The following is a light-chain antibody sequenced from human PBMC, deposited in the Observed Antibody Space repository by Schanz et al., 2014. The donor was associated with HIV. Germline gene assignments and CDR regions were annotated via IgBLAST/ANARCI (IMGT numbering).Light chain of an antibody. Sequence: QSVLTQPPSVSGAPGQRVTISCIGSTSNIGAGYDVHWYQQLPGTAPKLLIYVNSNRPSGVSGRFSGSKSGNTASLTVSGLQAEDEADYYCCSYAGSSTHVFGTGTKLTVL. J-gene: IGLJ1*01. CDR2: VNS. V-gene: IGLV1-40*01. CDR1: TSNIGAGYD. CDR3: CSYAGSSTHV.